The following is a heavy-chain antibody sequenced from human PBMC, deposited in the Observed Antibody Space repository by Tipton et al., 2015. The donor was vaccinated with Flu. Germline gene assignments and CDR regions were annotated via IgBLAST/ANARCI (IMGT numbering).Heavy chain of an antibody. J-gene: IGHJ4*02. CDR2: VHQTGST. Sequence: TLSLTCSVSGDSIGSRYFWGWIRQPPGKGLEWIGNVHQTGSTYYNPSLRSRVTIAVDRPKNQFSLRLTSVTAADTAVYYCAGDSNINWFFNWGRGTLVTVSS. V-gene: IGHV4-38-2*01. CDR1: GDSIGSRYF. CDR3: AGDSNINWFFN. D-gene: IGHD3-10*01.